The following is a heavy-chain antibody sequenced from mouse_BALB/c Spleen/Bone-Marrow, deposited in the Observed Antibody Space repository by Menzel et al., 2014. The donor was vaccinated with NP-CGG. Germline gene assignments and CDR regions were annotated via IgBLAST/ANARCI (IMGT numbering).Heavy chain of an antibody. CDR2: INTYNGNT. CDR3: ARLSPHPECDY. J-gene: IGHJ2*01. CDR1: GYTFTDYP. V-gene: IGHV1-67*01. D-gene: IGHD6-2*01. Sequence: QVQLQQSGPEVVRPGVSVKISCKGSGYTFTDYPMHWVKQSHAKSLEWIGLINTYNGNTNYNQNFKDKATMTVDKSSSTAYMGLARVTSDDSAIYYCARLSPHPECDYWGQGTTLTVSS.